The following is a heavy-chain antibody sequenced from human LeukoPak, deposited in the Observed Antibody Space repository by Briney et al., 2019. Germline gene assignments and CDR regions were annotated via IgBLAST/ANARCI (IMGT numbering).Heavy chain of an antibody. J-gene: IGHJ5*02. D-gene: IGHD3-22*01. V-gene: IGHV4-59*01. CDR3: ARVRKYYYDSSRRTPSARWFDP. CDR1: GGSISSYY. CDR2: IYYSGST. Sequence: SETLSLTCTVSGGSISSYYWSWIRQPPGKGLEWIGYIYYSGSTNYNPSLKSRVTISVDTSKNQFSLKLSSVTAADTAVYYCARVRKYYYDSSRRTPSARWFDPWGQGTLVTVSS.